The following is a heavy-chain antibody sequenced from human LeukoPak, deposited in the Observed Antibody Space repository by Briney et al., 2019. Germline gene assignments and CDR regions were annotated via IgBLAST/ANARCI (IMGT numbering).Heavy chain of an antibody. V-gene: IGHV1-18*01. D-gene: IGHD3-10*01. CDR1: GYTFTSYG. CDR3: ATRDYGSGSYYSSYYYYGMDV. CDR2: ISAYNGNT. Sequence: GASVKVSCKASGYTFTSYGISWVRQAPGQGLEWMGWISAYNGNTNYAQKLQGRVTMTTDTSTSTAYMELSSLRSEDTAVYYCATRDYGSGSYYSSYYYYGMDVWGQGTTVTVSS. J-gene: IGHJ6*02.